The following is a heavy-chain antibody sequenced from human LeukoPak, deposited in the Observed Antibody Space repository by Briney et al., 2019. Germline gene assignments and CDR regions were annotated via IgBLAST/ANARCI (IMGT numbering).Heavy chain of an antibody. D-gene: IGHD4-17*01. CDR2: MNPNSGNT. CDR3: ARFGPSYTVTGYYYYYMDV. J-gene: IGHJ6*03. Sequence: AAVKVSCKASGYTFTSYDINWVRQATGQGLEGMGLMNPNSGNTGYAQKFQGRVTMTRNTSISTAYMELSSLRSEDTAVYYCARFGPSYTVTGYYYYYMDVWGKGTTVTISS. V-gene: IGHV1-8*01. CDR1: GYTFTSYD.